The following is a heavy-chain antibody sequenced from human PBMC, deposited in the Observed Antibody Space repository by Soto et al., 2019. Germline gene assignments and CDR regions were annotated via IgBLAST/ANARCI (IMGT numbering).Heavy chain of an antibody. D-gene: IGHD4-17*01. CDR3: TTDPAPRVGDYVAFDI. Sequence: GGSLRLSCAASGFTFSNAWMNWVRQAPGKGLEWVGRIKSKTDGGTTDYAAPVKGRFTISRDDSKNTLYLQMNSLKTEDTAMYYCTTDPAPRVGDYVAFDIWGQGTMVTVSS. V-gene: IGHV3-15*07. CDR1: GFTFSNAW. J-gene: IGHJ3*02. CDR2: IKSKTDGGTT.